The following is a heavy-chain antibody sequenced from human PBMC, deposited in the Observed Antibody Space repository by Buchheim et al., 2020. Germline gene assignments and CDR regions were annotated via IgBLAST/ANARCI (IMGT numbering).Heavy chain of an antibody. D-gene: IGHD3-10*01. J-gene: IGHJ4*02. CDR2: ISYVGSNK. V-gene: IGHV3-30*03. CDR3: AREMVQGVIRYYFDY. Sequence: QVQLVESGGGVVQPGRSLRLSCAASGFTFSSYGMHWVRQAPGKGLEWVAVISYVGSNKYYADSVKGRFTISRDNSKNTLYLQMNSLRAEDTAVYYCAREMVQGVIRYYFDYWGQGTL. CDR1: GFTFSSYG.